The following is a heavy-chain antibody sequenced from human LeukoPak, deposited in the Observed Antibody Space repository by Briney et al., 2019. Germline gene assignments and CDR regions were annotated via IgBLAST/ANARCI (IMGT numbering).Heavy chain of an antibody. V-gene: IGHV1-2*02. CDR1: GYTFTGYY. Sequence: ASVKVSCKASGYTFTGYYMHWVRQAPGQGLEWMGWINPNSGGTNYAQKFQGRVTMTRDTSISTAYMDLSRLISDDTAVYYCARTYYDTSGLGYYYYYIDVWGKGTTVTISS. CDR3: ARTYYDTSGLGYYYYYIDV. CDR2: INPNSGGT. D-gene: IGHD3-22*01. J-gene: IGHJ6*03.